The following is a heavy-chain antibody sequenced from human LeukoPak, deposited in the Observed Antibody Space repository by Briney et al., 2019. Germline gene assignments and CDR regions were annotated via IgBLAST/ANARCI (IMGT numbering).Heavy chain of an antibody. D-gene: IGHD3-3*01. CDR1: GFTFSSYS. CDR2: ISSSSSYI. CDR3: ARARDITIWPLLDY. J-gene: IGHJ4*02. Sequence: GGSLRLSCAASGFTFSSYSMNWVRQAPGKGLEWVSSISSSSSYIYYADSVKGRFTISRDNAKNSLYLQMNSLRAEDTAVYYCARARDITIWPLLDYWGQGTLVTVSS. V-gene: IGHV3-21*01.